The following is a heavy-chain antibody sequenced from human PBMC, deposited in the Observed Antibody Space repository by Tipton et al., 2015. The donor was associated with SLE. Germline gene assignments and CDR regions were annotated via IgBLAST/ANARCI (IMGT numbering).Heavy chain of an antibody. CDR3: TRLTGNNWFDP. D-gene: IGHD2-8*02. CDR2: IFHNGDT. J-gene: IGHJ5*02. V-gene: IGHV4-39*07. Sequence: TLSLTCTVSGGSIRSAKYYRGWLRKPPGKGLEWIESIFHNGDTLYNPSLKRRVIMSVDASKSKHSLNLSSVTATDTAVYYCTRLTGNNWFDPWGQGTLVTVSS. CDR1: GGSIRSAKYY.